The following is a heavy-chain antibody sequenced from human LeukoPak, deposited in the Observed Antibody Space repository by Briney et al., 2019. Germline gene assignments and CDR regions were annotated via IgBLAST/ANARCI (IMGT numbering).Heavy chain of an antibody. D-gene: IGHD3-22*01. CDR2: INPNSGGT. J-gene: IGHJ3*02. Sequence: GASVKVSCTASGYTFTGYYMHWVRQAPGQGFEWMGRINPNSGGTNYAQKFQGRVTMTRDTSISTAYMELSRLRSDDTAVYYCARDMDYYDSSGYYFAFDIWGQGTMVTVSS. V-gene: IGHV1-2*06. CDR3: ARDMDYYDSSGYYFAFDI. CDR1: GYTFTGYY.